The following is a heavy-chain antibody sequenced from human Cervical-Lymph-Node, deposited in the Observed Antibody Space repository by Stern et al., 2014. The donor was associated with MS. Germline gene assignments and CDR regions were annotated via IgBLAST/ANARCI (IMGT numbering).Heavy chain of an antibody. V-gene: IGHV4-4*02. CDR1: GGSISHGNW. Sequence: QLQLQESGPGLVKPSGTLSLTCAVSGGSISHGNWGGWVRQYPGKGLEWIGEIWHSGSTTYNPSLEGRVTMSVDKSKNQLSLNLNFVNAADTAVYYCVRRGGQQLVHFDYWGQGTLVIVSS. D-gene: IGHD6-13*01. J-gene: IGHJ4*02. CDR2: IWHSGST. CDR3: VRRGGQQLVHFDY.